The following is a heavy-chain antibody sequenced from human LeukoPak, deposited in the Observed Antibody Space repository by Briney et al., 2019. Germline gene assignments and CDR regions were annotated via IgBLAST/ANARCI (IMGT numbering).Heavy chain of an antibody. V-gene: IGHV4-34*01. J-gene: IGHJ5*01. Sequence: SSDTLSLTCAVYGGSFSGYYWSWIRQPPGKGLEWIGEINHSGSTNYNPSLKSRVTTSVDTSKNQFSLKLSSVAAADKAVYCWAAWYSRSWYPGFDPWGQGTLVTVSS. CDR1: GGSFSGYY. CDR3: AAWYSRSWYPGFDP. CDR2: INHSGST. D-gene: IGHD6-13*01.